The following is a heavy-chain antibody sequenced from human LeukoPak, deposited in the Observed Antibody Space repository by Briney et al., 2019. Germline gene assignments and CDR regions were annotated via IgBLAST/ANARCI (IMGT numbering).Heavy chain of an antibody. CDR3: AKDSSGYYHAWYYFDY. CDR2: ISGTGVST. CDR1: GFSFSSYA. V-gene: IGHV3-23*01. J-gene: IGHJ4*02. Sequence: GGSLRLSCAASGFSFSSYAMSWVRQAPGKGLEWVSTISGTGVSTYYAHSVRGRFTISRDNSKNTVYLQIDSLRAEDTALYYCAKDSSGYYHAWYYFDYWGQGSLVTVSS. D-gene: IGHD3-22*01.